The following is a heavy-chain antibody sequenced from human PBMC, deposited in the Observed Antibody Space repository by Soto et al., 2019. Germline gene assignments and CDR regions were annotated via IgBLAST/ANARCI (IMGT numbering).Heavy chain of an antibody. D-gene: IGHD2-21*02. CDR1: GYTFTSYG. CDR2: ISAYNGNT. J-gene: IGHJ5*02. Sequence: ASVKVSCKASGYTFTSYGISWVRQAPGQGLEWMGWISAYNGNTNYAQKLQGRVTMTTDTSTSTAYMELRSLRSDDTAVYYCARSSMVTAILVCFDPWGQGILVTVSS. CDR3: ARSSMVTAILVCFDP. V-gene: IGHV1-18*01.